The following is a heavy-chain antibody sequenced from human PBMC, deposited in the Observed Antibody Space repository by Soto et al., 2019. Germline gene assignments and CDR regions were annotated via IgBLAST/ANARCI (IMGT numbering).Heavy chain of an antibody. V-gene: IGHV3-66*01. CDR1: GFTVSTNS. D-gene: IGHD4-17*01. J-gene: IGHJ3*02. CDR2: IYSGGGT. Sequence: EVQVVESGGGLVQPGGSLRLSCVASGFTVSTNSMTWVRQAPGKGLECVSVIYSGGGTHYADSVKGRFTISRDNSKNTLSLQMNSLRAEDTALYYCASRAVTTMRNAFDIWGQGTMVTVSS. CDR3: ASRAVTTMRNAFDI.